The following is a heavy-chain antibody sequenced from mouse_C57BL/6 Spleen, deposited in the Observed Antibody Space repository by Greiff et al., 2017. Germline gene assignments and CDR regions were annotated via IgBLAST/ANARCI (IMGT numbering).Heavy chain of an antibody. CDR3: AIKGFITTVEYYFDY. V-gene: IGHV1-74*01. D-gene: IGHD1-1*01. CDR1: GYTFPSYW. CDR2: IHPSDSDT. Sequence: QVQLQQPGAELVKPGASVKVSCKASGYTFPSYWMHWVKQRPGQGLEWIGRIHPSDSDTNYNQKFKGKATLTVDKSSSTAYMQLSSLTSEDSAVYYCAIKGFITTVEYYFDYWGQGTTLTVSS. J-gene: IGHJ2*01.